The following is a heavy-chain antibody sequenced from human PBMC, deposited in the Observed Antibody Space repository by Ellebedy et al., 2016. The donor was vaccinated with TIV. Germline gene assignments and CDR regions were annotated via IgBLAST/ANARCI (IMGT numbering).Heavy chain of an antibody. J-gene: IGHJ4*02. V-gene: IGHV3-30*18. CDR1: GFTFSSYD. Sequence: GESLKISCAASGFTFSSYDMHWVRQAPGKGLEWLALISNDANNKYYADSVEGRFTISRDNSKNTLYLQMSSLRPEDTAVYFCAKVPVGFCSTPNCFYFDYWGQGTLLTVSS. D-gene: IGHD2-2*01. CDR3: AKVPVGFCSTPNCFYFDY. CDR2: ISNDANNK.